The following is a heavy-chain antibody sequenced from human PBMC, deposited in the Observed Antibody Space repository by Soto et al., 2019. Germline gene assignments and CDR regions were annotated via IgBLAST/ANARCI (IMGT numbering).Heavy chain of an antibody. CDR3: EIFLSRAADDTDAFDI. CDR1: GYTFTYRY. D-gene: IGHD1-1*01. CDR2: ITPFNGNT. J-gene: IGHJ3*02. Sequence: ASVRVSCKASGYTFTYRYLHWVRQAPGQALGWMGWITPFNGNTNYAQKSQARVTIPRDRSMSTASMELSSLRSEDTAMYYCEIFLSRAADDTDAFDIWGQGTMVTVSP. V-gene: IGHV1-45*02.